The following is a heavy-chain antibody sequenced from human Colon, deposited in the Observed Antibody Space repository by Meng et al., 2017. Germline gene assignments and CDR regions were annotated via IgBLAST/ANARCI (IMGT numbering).Heavy chain of an antibody. V-gene: IGHV6-1*02. CDR2: TYYRAKCNH. J-gene: IGHJ4*02. CDR3: TRGLEFYRFEY. D-gene: IGHD3-16*02. Sequence: HVQHARPGLVKPSQTLSRTCAISGDGVYSKTAVWNWIRQSPWRGLDWLGRTYYRAKCNHDYAESLRGRITINPDTSNNQISLQLNSVTPEDTAVYYCTRGLEFYRFEYWGQGTLVTVSS. CDR1: GDGVYSKTAV.